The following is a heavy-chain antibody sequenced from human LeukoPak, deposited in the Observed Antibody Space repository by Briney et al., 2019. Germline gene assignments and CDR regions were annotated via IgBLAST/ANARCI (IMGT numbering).Heavy chain of an antibody. CDR3: AKEGARLGIAVPGPFDY. V-gene: IGHV3-9*01. D-gene: IGHD6-13*01. CDR1: GFTFDDYA. CDR2: ISWNSSSI. J-gene: IGHJ4*02. Sequence: QSGGSLRLSCAASGFTFDDYAMHWVRQAPGKGLEWVSGISWNSSSIDYTDSVKGRFTISRDNAKNSLFLQMNSLRAEDTALYYCAKEGARLGIAVPGPFDYWGQGTLVTVSS.